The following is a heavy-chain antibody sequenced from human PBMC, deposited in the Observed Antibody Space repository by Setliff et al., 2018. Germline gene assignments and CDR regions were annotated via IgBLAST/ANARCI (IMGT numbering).Heavy chain of an antibody. J-gene: IGHJ3*02. CDR3: ARDLYDYVWGTYRYHDAFDI. V-gene: IGHV4-39*07. CDR2: IYYRGST. CDR1: GGSLSSSSYY. Sequence: SETLSLTCTVSGGSLSSSSYYWGWIRQPPGKGLEWIGSIYYRGSTYYNPSLKSRVTISIDTSKNQFSLKLSSVTAADTAVYYCARDLYDYVWGTYRYHDAFDIWGQGTMVTVSS. D-gene: IGHD3-16*02.